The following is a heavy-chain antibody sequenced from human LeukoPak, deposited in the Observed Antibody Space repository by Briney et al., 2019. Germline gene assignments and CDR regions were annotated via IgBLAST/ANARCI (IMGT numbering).Heavy chain of an antibody. V-gene: IGHV4-34*01. CDR1: GGSFSGYY. D-gene: IGHD3/OR15-3a*01. CDR2: INHSGST. Sequence: SETLSLTCAVYGGSFSGYYWSWIRQPPGKGLEWIGEINHSGSTNYNPSLKSRVTISVDTSKNQFSLKLSSVTAADTAVYYCAREGGLLDTSSYWYFDLWGRGALVTVSS. J-gene: IGHJ2*01. CDR3: AREGGLLDTSSYWYFDL.